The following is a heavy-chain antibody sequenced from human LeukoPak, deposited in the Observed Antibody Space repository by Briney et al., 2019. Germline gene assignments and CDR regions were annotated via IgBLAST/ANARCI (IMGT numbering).Heavy chain of an antibody. CDR3: XXXXXXXXNXXXXY. V-gene: IGHV3-33*05. CDR2: ISYDGSNI. CDR1: GXTXSSYG. J-gene: IGHJ4*02. Sequence: GXTXSSYGMHWVRQAPXKGXEWVAVISYDGSNINYAESVKGRFTISRDNSKNTLYMQMNRLRAEDTAVYYXXXXXXXXXNXXXXYWGQGXLXTVSS.